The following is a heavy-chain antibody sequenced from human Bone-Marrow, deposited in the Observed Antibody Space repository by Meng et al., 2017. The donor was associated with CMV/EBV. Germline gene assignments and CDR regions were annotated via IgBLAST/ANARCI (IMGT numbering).Heavy chain of an antibody. CDR1: GYTVNVYY. CDR2: INPNSGGT. J-gene: IGHJ4*02. V-gene: IGHV1-2*02. Sequence: KASGYTVNVYYIHWMRQAPGQGFEWMGWINPNSGGTNYAQKCQGRVTMTRDTSINTAYMEVSRLKSDDTAVYYCARGILLAGKGAFDYWGQGSLVTVSS. CDR3: ARGILLAGKGAFDY. D-gene: IGHD6-19*01.